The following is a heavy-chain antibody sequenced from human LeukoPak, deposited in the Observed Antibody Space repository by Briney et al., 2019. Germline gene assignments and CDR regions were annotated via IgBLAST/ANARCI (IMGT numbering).Heavy chain of an antibody. J-gene: IGHJ4*02. D-gene: IGHD3-22*01. V-gene: IGHV4-59*01. CDR3: ASSDRGYYYDSGTLRFDS. CDR1: GGSISSYY. CDR2: IYYSGST. Sequence: PSETLSLTCTVSGGSISSYYWSWIRQPPGKTLEWIGYIYYSGSTDYNPSLKSRVTISVDTSENQFSLKLSSVTAADTAVYYCASSDRGYYYDSGTLRFDSWGQGTLVTVSS.